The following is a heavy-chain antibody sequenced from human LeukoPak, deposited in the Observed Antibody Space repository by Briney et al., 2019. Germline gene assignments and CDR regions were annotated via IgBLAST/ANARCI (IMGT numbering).Heavy chain of an antibody. CDR1: VYTFTSYG. Sequence: ASVKVSCKASVYTFTSYGISRVRQAPGQGLEWMGWISAYNGNTNYAQKLQGRVTMTTDTSTSTAYMELRSLRSDDTAVYYCARDSSQLPDLDYWGQGTLVTVSS. V-gene: IGHV1-18*01. CDR2: ISAYNGNT. CDR3: ARDSSQLPDLDY. D-gene: IGHD2-2*01. J-gene: IGHJ4*02.